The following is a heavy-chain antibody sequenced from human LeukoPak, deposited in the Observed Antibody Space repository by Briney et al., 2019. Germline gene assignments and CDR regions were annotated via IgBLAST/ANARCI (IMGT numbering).Heavy chain of an antibody. J-gene: IGHJ3*02. CDR3: ARVEQWLLYAFDI. Sequence: PSETLSLTCTVSGGSISSYYWSWIRQPPGKGLEWIGYIYYSGSTNYNPSLKSRVTISVDTSKNQFSLKLSSVTAADTAVYYCARVEQWLLYAFDIWGQGTMVTVSS. CDR1: GGSISSYY. D-gene: IGHD6-19*01. CDR2: IYYSGST. V-gene: IGHV4-59*01.